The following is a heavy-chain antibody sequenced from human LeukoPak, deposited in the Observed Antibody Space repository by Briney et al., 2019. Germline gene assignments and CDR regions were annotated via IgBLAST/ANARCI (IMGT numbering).Heavy chain of an antibody. CDR3: ARPRMASGSTIPPDY. Sequence: GESLKISCKGSGYSFTSYWIGWVRQMPGKGLEWMGIIYPGDSDTSYSPSFQGQVTISADKSISTAYLQWSSLKASDTAMYYCARPRMASGSTIPPDYWGQGTLVTVSS. J-gene: IGHJ4*02. D-gene: IGHD5-12*01. CDR2: IYPGDSDT. CDR1: GYSFTSYW. V-gene: IGHV5-51*01.